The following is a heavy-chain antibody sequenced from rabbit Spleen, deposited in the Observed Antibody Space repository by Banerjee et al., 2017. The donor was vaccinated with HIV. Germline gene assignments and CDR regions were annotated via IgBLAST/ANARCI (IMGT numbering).Heavy chain of an antibody. V-gene: IGHV1S45*01. J-gene: IGHJ4*01. CDR2: IFGGDDDTYT. D-gene: IGHD4-2*01. CDR3: ARDSAGREDFNL. Sequence: QEQLVESGGGLVQPEGSLTLTCTASGFSFSAYNYMCWVRQAPGKGLEWIACIFGGDDDTYTYYASWAKGRFTISKTSSTTVTLQMTSLTAADTATYFCARDSAGREDFNLWGQGTLVTVS. CDR1: GFSFSAYNY.